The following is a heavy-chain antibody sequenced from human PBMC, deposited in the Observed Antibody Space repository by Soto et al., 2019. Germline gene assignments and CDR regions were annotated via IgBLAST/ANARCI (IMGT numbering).Heavy chain of an antibody. D-gene: IGHD3-3*01. V-gene: IGHV3-23*01. CDR2: ISGSGGST. Sequence: PGGSTRLSCAASGFTFSSYAMSGVRKAPGKGLEWVSAISGSGGSTYYADSVKGRFTISRDNAKNSLYLQMNSLRAEDTAVYYCARDVEYSFDYWGQGTLVTVSS. CDR3: ARDVEYSFDY. J-gene: IGHJ4*02. CDR1: GFTFSSYA.